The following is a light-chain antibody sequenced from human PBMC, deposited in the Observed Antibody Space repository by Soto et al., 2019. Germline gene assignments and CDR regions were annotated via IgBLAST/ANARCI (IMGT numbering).Light chain of an antibody. V-gene: IGLV4-69*01. Sequence: QLVLTQSPSASASLGASVKLTCTLSSGHSNYAIAWHQQQPEKGPRYLMKLNSDGSHNKGDGIPDRFSGSSSGSERYLIISSLQSEDEADYYCQTWDSGIQVFGGGTKLTV. CDR3: QTWDSGIQV. CDR2: LNSDGSH. J-gene: IGLJ2*01. CDR1: SGHSNYA.